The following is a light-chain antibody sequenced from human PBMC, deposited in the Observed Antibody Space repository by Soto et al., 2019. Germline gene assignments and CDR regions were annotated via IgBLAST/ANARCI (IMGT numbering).Light chain of an antibody. V-gene: IGLV2-14*01. CDR1: SSDVGGYNY. J-gene: IGLJ2*01. CDR2: DDS. CDR3: RSYTSSSSVV. Sequence: QSVLTQPASVSGSPGQSITISCTGTSSDVGGYNYVSWYQQHPGKAPKLMIYDDSNRPSGVSNRFSGSKSGNTASLTISGTQDEDEADYYCRSYTSSSSVVFGGGTKLTVL.